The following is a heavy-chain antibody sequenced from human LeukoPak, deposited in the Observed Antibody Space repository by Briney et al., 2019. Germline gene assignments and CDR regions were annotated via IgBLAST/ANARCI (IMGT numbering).Heavy chain of an antibody. CDR1: GFTFSSYS. D-gene: IGHD4-17*01. J-gene: IGHJ4*02. CDR3: ARDNGDYGVNDY. CDR2: ISSSSSYI. Sequence: GGSLRLSCAASGFTFSSYSMNWVRQAPGKGLEWVSSISSSSSYIYYADSVKGRFTISRDNTKNSLYLQMNSLRAEDTAVYYCARDNGDYGVNDYWGQGTLVTVSS. V-gene: IGHV3-21*01.